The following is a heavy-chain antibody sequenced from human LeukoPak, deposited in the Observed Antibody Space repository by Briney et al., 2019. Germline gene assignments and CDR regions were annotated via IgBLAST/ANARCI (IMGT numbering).Heavy chain of an antibody. CDR3: ASLAAAGTLAGYYYFDY. J-gene: IGHJ4*02. V-gene: IGHV1-18*01. Sequence: ASVKVSCKASGYTFTSYGISWVRQAPGQGLEWMGWISAYNGNTNYAQKLQGRVTMTTDTSTSTAYMELRSLRSDDTAVYYCASLAAAGTLAGYYYFDYWGQGTLVTVSS. CDR2: ISAYNGNT. CDR1: GYTFTSYG. D-gene: IGHD6-13*01.